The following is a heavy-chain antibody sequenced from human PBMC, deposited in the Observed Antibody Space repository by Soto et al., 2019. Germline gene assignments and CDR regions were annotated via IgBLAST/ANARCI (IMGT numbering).Heavy chain of an antibody. CDR3: ARAKPSRSIRITMVRGVNWFDP. CDR2: INHSGST. Sequence: PSETLSLTCAVYGGSFSGYYWSWIRQPPGKGLEWIGEINHSGSTNYNPSLKSRVTISVDTSKNQFSLKLSSVTAADTAVYYCARAKPSRSIRITMVRGVNWFDPWGQGTLVTVSS. J-gene: IGHJ5*02. CDR1: GGSFSGYY. V-gene: IGHV4-34*01. D-gene: IGHD3-10*01.